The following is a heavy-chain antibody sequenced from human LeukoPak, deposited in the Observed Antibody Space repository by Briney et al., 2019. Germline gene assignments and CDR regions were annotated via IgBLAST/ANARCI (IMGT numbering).Heavy chain of an antibody. CDR3: ARQGRNRDFCSSISCHYFDF. V-gene: IGHV4-59*08. J-gene: IGHJ4*02. CDR2: IYHSGGT. Sequence: SETLSLTGTVSGGSISSDYWSWIRQPPGKALQWSGNIYHSGGTNYNPSLKSRVTISVDTSKTKFSLKLSSVTAADTAVYYCARQGRNRDFCSSISCHYFDFWGQGALATVSS. D-gene: IGHD2-2*01. CDR1: GGSISSDY.